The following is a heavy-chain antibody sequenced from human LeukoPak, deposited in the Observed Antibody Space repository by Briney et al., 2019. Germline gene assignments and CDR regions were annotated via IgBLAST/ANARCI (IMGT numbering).Heavy chain of an antibody. CDR3: ARIGADILTGFNFDY. Sequence: SETLSLTCTVSGGSISSYYWSWIRQPPGKGLEWIGSIYYSGSTYYNPSLKSRVTISVDTSKNQFSLKLSSVTAADTAVYYCARIGADILTGFNFDYWGQGTLVTVSS. CDR2: IYYSGST. J-gene: IGHJ4*02. CDR1: GGSISSYY. V-gene: IGHV4-59*05. D-gene: IGHD3-9*01.